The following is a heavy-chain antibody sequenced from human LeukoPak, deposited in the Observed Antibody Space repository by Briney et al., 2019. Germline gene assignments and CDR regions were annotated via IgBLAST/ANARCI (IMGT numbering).Heavy chain of an antibody. V-gene: IGHV4-59*01. CDR1: GGSINSYY. Sequence: ASETLSLTCTVSGGSINSYYWSWIRQPPGKGLEWIGYMYYTGSTNYSPSLKSRLTISVDTSKNQFSLRLSSVTAADTAVYHCARDGSPTTKSGCVGNWFDPWGQGTLVTVSS. J-gene: IGHJ5*02. D-gene: IGHD1-26*01. CDR2: MYYTGST. CDR3: ARDGSPTTKSGCVGNWFDP.